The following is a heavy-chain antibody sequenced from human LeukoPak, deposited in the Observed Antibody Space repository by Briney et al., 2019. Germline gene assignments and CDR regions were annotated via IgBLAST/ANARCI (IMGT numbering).Heavy chain of an antibody. CDR1: GYSISSGYY. D-gene: IGHD2-2*01. Sequence: SETLSLTCTVSGYSISSGYYWGWIRQPPGKGLERIGSIYHSGSTYYNPSLKSRVTISVDTSKNQFSLKLSSVTAADTAVYYCAREHDQSYYFDYWGQGTLVTVSS. CDR3: AREHDQSYYFDY. V-gene: IGHV4-38-2*02. J-gene: IGHJ4*02. CDR2: IYHSGST.